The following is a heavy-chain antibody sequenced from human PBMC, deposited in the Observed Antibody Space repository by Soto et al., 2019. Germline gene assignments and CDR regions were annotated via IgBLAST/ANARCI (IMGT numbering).Heavy chain of an antibody. J-gene: IGHJ3*02. CDR2: MNPNSGNT. Sequence: NLARKTAGYRMSVDLISCRSQNTRQGLEWMGWMNPNSGNTGYAQKFQGRVTMTRNTSISTAYMELSSLRSEDTAVYYCARLVVVAATVFAFDIWGQGTMVTVSS. CDR1: GYRMSVDL. V-gene: IGHV1-8*01. CDR3: ARLVVVAATVFAFDI. D-gene: IGHD2-15*01.